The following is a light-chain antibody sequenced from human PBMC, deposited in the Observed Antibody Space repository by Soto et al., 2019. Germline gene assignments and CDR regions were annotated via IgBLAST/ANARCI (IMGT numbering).Light chain of an antibody. CDR3: QQAYSTPWT. V-gene: IGKV1-39*01. Sequence: DIQMTKAQSSLSASVGDSVTITCRASQTISFYLNCYQQKSWKAPKLLIYAASNLQSGVPSRFSASGSGTEFTLTLNSLQPEDFANYYCQQAYSTPWTFGQGTKVEIK. CDR1: QTISFY. CDR2: AAS. J-gene: IGKJ1*01.